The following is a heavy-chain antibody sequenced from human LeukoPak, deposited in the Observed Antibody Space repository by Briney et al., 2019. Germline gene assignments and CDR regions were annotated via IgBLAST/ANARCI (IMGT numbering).Heavy chain of an antibody. CDR1: GFTFDDYS. Sequence: PGGSLRLSCAASGFTFDDYSMHWVRQAPGKGLEWVSLISWDGGSTYYADSVKGRFTISRDNSKNSLSLQMNSLRPEDTAVYYCAKDGKNYFDYWGQGTLVTVSS. CDR3: AKDGKNYFDY. V-gene: IGHV3-43*01. J-gene: IGHJ4*02. CDR2: ISWDGGST.